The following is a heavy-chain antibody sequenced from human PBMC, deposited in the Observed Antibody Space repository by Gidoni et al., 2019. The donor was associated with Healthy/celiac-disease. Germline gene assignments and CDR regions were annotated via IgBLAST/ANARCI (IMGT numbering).Heavy chain of an antibody. CDR1: GFTFSSYW. J-gene: IGHJ4*02. CDR2: IKQDGSEK. Sequence: EVQLVESGGGLVQPGGYLRLYCAASGFTFSSYWMSWGRQAPGKGLEWVANIKQDGSEKYYVDSVKGRFTISRDNAKNSLYLQMNSLRAEDTAVYYCARLGFGYCSGGSCVDWGQGTLVTVSS. CDR3: ARLGFGYCSGGSCVD. D-gene: IGHD2-15*01. V-gene: IGHV3-7*01.